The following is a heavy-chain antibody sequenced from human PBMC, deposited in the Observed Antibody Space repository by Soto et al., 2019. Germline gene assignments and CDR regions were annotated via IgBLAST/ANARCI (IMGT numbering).Heavy chain of an antibody. CDR1: GFTFTNAW. Sequence: EVQLVESGGGLVKPGGSLRLSCAASGFTFTNAWINWVRQAPGKGLEWVGRIKSKTDGGTTDYAEPVKGRFAISSDDSNNMVYLQMNTLKIEDTAVYYCTTDSYSTIIIVRFDYWGRGTLVTVSS. D-gene: IGHD3-22*01. CDR2: IKSKTDGGTT. CDR3: TTDSYSTIIIVRFDY. V-gene: IGHV3-15*07. J-gene: IGHJ4*01.